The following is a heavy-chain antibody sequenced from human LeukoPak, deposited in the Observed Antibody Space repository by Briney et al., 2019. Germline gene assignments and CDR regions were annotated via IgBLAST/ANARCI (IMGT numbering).Heavy chain of an antibody. CDR1: GFTFSSYA. D-gene: IGHD5-18*01. CDR3: ARDTVVDTADTFDY. Sequence: GGSLRLSCAASGFTFSSYAMHWVRQAPGKGLEWVAVISYDGSNKYYADSVKGRFTISRDNSKNTLYLQMNSLRAEDTAVYYCARDTVVDTADTFDYWGQGTLVTVSS. J-gene: IGHJ4*02. V-gene: IGHV3-30-3*01. CDR2: ISYDGSNK.